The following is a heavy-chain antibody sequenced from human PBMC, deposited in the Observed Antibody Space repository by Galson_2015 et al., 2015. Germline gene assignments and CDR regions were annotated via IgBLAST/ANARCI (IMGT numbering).Heavy chain of an antibody. CDR3: AKHSSGWYHHGMDV. V-gene: IGHV3-23*01. J-gene: IGHJ6*02. D-gene: IGHD6-19*01. Sequence: SLRLSCAASGFTFSDYAMSWVRQAPGKGLEWVAGFSGTEDTAYYTGSVKGRFTISRDNSGKTLNLQMSGLRVEDTAVYHCAKHSSGWYHHGMDVWGQGTTVTVSS. CDR2: FSGTEDTA. CDR1: GFTFSDYA.